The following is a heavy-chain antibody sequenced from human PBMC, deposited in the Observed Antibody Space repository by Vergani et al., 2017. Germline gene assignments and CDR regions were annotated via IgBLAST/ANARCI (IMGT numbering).Heavy chain of an antibody. Sequence: QVHLVESGGGVVQPGRSLRLSCVVSGFTSSYYGMHWVRQAPGKGLEWVAVISYDGTDKYYADSVKGRFTISRDNSKSTLYLQMNSLRTEDTAVYYWATKSCGTPGCQIGYFREWGQGTLVTVSS. J-gene: IGHJ1*01. CDR3: ATKSCGTPGCQIGYFRE. V-gene: IGHV3-30*03. D-gene: IGHD1-1*01. CDR2: ISYDGTDK. CDR1: GFTSSYYG.